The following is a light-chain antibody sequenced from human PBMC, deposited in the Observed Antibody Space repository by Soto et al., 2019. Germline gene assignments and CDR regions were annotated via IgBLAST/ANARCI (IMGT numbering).Light chain of an antibody. J-gene: IGKJ1*01. Sequence: EIVLTQSPATLSLSPGERATLSCRASQSVSSKLAWYQQKPGQAPRVLIHGASTRATGIPARFSGSGSGTEFTLTISSLQAEGFAVYYCQHYNDWPPTRTLGQGTRVEIK. V-gene: IGKV3-15*01. CDR2: GAS. CDR3: QHYNDWPPTRT. CDR1: QSVSSK.